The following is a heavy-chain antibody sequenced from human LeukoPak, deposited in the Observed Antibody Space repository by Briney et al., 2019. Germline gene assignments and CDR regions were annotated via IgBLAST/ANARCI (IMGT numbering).Heavy chain of an antibody. D-gene: IGHD2-15*01. J-gene: IGHJ4*02. CDR2: IYTSGTT. Sequence: SETLSLTCAVSGGSISSYYWSWIRQPAGKVLEWIGRIYTSGTTNYNPSLKSRVTMSVDTSKNQFSLNLNSVTAADTAVYYCARTSPRAATLDYWGQGTLVTVSS. CDR3: ARTSPRAATLDY. CDR1: GGSISSYY. V-gene: IGHV4-4*07.